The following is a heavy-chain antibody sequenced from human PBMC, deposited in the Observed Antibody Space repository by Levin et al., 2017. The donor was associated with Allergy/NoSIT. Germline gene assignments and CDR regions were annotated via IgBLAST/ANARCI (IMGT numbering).Heavy chain of an antibody. V-gene: IGHV3-49*03. CDR2: IRSKAYGGTT. Sequence: PGGSLRLSCTASGFTFGDYAMSWFRQAPGKGLEWVGFIRSKAYGGTTEYAASVKGRFTISRDDSKSIAYLQMNSLKTEDTAVYYCTIAARPYYYYGMDVWGQGTTVTVSS. D-gene: IGHD6-6*01. J-gene: IGHJ6*02. CDR1: GFTFGDYA. CDR3: TIAARPYYYYGMDV.